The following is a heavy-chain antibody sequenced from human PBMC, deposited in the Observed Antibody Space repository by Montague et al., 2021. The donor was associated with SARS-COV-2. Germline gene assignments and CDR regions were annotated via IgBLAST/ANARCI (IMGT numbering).Heavy chain of an antibody. CDR1: GYSFTTYW. Sequence: QSGAEVKKPGESLRISCKGSGYSFTTYWINWVRQMPGKGLEWMGKIDPSDSNTNYSPSFQGHVTISVDRSISTAYLQWRSLKASDTAMYYCATPDYWDQGTLVTVSS. CDR3: ATPDY. J-gene: IGHJ4*02. CDR2: IDPSDSNT. V-gene: IGHV5-10-1*01.